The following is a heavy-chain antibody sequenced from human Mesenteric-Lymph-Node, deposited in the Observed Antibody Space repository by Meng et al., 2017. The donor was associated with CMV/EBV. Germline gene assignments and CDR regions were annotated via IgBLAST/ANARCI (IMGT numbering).Heavy chain of an antibody. CDR2: ISGSGGST. Sequence: GGSLRLSCTGSGFTFSNYAMTWVRQAPGKGPEWVSAISGSGGSTFYADSVKGRFTVSRDNSKNTLSLQMSSLRVEDTAVYYCAGGRVTIFGVALFDPWGQGTLVTVSS. D-gene: IGHD3-3*01. CDR3: AGGRVTIFGVALFDP. J-gene: IGHJ5*02. V-gene: IGHV3-23*01. CDR1: GFTFSNYA.